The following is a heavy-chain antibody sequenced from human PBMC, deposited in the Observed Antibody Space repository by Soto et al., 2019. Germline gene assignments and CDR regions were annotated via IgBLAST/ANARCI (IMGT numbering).Heavy chain of an antibody. CDR1: GFTFDDHA. D-gene: IGHD7-27*01. J-gene: IGHJ3*01. CDR2: ISWNSGYI. V-gene: IGHV3-9*01. CDR3: ARKILTGDHSGPFDL. Sequence: GGSLRLSCIASGFTFDDHAMHWVRQAPGKGLEWVSGISWNSGYIGYADSVRGRFTISRDNAKKSLFLQMDSLTADDTAVYFCARKILTGDHSGPFDLWGQGTMVTVSS.